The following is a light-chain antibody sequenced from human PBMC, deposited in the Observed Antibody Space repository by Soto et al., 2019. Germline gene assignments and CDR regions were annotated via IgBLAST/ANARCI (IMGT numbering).Light chain of an antibody. CDR1: SSDVGGYNF. Sequence: QSVLTQPPSASGSLGQSVTISCTGTSSDVGGYNFVSWYQQRPGKAPKVLINEVDKRPSGVPDRFSGSKSGDTASLTVSGLQAEDEADYYCSSYAGNAAGYVFGSGTKLTVL. CDR2: EVD. V-gene: IGLV2-8*01. CDR3: SSYAGNAAGYV. J-gene: IGLJ1*01.